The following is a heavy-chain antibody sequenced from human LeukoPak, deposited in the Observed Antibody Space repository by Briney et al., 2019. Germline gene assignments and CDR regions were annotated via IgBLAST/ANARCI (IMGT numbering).Heavy chain of an antibody. J-gene: IGHJ3*02. Sequence: GEAPKVSCKGSGYSFTNYWIGWVRQMPGKGLEWMGIIYHNHFYTRSSPSFQGQVTISADQSISAAYLQWSSLKASDTAMYYCARNVGSSPADAFDIWGQGTMVTVSS. CDR1: GYSFTNYW. V-gene: IGHV5-51*01. CDR3: ARNVGSSPADAFDI. D-gene: IGHD1-26*01. CDR2: IYHNHFYT.